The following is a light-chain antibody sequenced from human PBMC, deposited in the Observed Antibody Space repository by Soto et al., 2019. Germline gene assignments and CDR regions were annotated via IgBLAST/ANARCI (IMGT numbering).Light chain of an antibody. CDR3: QQSYSTLTWT. CDR2: GAS. CDR1: QSISSF. Sequence: DIQMTQSPSSLSASVGDRVTITCRASQSISSFLNWYQQRPGKAPKLLIYGASSLQSGVPSRFSGSGSGTDFTLTISTLQPEDFATYYCQQSYSTLTWTFGQGTRVEI. V-gene: IGKV1-39*01. J-gene: IGKJ1*01.